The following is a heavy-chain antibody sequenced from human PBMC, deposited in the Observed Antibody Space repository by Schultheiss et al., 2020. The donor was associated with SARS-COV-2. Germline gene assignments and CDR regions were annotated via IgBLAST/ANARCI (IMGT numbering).Heavy chain of an antibody. Sequence: GGSLRLSCAASGFTFSSYSMNWVRQAPGKGLEWVANIKQDGSEKYYVDSVKGRFTISRDNAKNSLYLQMNSLRAEDTAVYYCARDGGKDSSSWYGGRVDWFDPWGQGTLVTVSS. CDR3: ARDGGKDSSSWYGGRVDWFDP. J-gene: IGHJ5*02. CDR1: GFTFSSYS. D-gene: IGHD6-13*01. CDR2: IKQDGSEK. V-gene: IGHV3-7*01.